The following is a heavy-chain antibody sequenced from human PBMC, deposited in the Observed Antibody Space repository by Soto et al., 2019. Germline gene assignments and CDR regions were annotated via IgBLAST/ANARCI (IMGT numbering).Heavy chain of an antibody. J-gene: IGHJ4*02. CDR1: GFTFSSYE. Sequence: PGGSLRLSCAASGFTFSSYEMNWVRQAPGKGLEWVSYISSSGSTIYYADSVKGRFTISRDNAKNSLYLQMNSLRAEDTAVYYCARGRPATARGFQIYWGQGTLVTVSS. CDR3: ARGRPATARGFQIY. V-gene: IGHV3-48*03. D-gene: IGHD5-12*01. CDR2: ISSSGSTI.